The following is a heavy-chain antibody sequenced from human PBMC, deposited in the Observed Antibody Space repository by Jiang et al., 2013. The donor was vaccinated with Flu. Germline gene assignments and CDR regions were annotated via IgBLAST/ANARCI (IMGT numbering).Heavy chain of an antibody. Sequence: SLTCAVSGGSINSHGYYWSWIRQYPGKGLEWIGYIYYSGAAYYNPSLESRVTISVDTSENQFSLKLSSVTAADTAVYYCARDVGGYYFDLWGQGTLVTVSS. CDR2: IYYSGAA. CDR1: GGSINSHGYY. J-gene: IGHJ4*02. D-gene: IGHD4-23*01. CDR3: ARDVGGYYFDL. V-gene: IGHV4-31*11.